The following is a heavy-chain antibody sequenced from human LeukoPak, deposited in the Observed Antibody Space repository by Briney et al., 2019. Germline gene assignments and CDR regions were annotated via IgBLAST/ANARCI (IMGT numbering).Heavy chain of an antibody. CDR3: ARAEIAAAGTAFDI. J-gene: IGHJ3*02. Sequence: PSQTLSLTCTVSGGSISSGSYYWSWIRQPAGKGLEWIGRIHTSGSTNYNPSLKSRVTISVDTSKNQFSLKLSSVTAADTAVYYCARAEIAAAGTAFDIRGQGTMVTVSS. V-gene: IGHV4-61*02. D-gene: IGHD6-13*01. CDR1: GGSISSGSYY. CDR2: IHTSGST.